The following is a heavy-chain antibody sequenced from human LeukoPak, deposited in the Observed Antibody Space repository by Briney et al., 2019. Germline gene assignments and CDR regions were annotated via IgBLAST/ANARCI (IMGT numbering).Heavy chain of an antibody. V-gene: IGHV1-46*03. CDR2: NNPSGGST. J-gene: IGHJ5*02. Sequence: ASVKVSCKASGYTFTSYYMHWVRQAPGQGLEWMGINNPSGGSTSYAQKFQGRVTMTRDTSTSTVYMELSSLRSEDTAVYYCAREGRGGTIFGVVLNWFDPWGQGTLVTVSS. CDR3: AREGRGGTIFGVVLNWFDP. D-gene: IGHD3-3*01. CDR1: GYTFTSYY.